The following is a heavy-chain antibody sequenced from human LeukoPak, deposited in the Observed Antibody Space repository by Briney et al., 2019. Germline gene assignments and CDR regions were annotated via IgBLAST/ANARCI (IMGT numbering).Heavy chain of an antibody. Sequence: PSETLSLTCTVSGGSISSGDYYWSWIRQPPGKGREWIGYIYYSGSTNYNPSLKSRVTISVDTSKNQFSLKLSSVTAADTAVYYCARRAPYYYDSSGSAFDIWGQGTMVTVSS. D-gene: IGHD3-22*01. CDR1: GGSISSGDYY. CDR3: ARRAPYYYDSSGSAFDI. J-gene: IGHJ3*02. V-gene: IGHV4-30-4*08. CDR2: IYYSGST.